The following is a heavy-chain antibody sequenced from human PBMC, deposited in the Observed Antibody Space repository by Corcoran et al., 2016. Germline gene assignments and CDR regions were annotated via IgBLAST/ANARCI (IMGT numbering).Heavy chain of an antibody. J-gene: IGHJ6*02. CDR1: GYTFTGYY. D-gene: IGHD2-2*01. CDR2: INPNSGGT. CDR3: AREMVVPAAQVGYYYYGMDV. V-gene: IGHV1-2*02. Sequence: QVQLVQSGAEVKKPGASVKVSCKASGYTFTGYYMHWVRQAPGQGLEWMGWINPNSGGTNDAQKCQGRVTMNRDTSISRAYMELSRLSSDDTAVYYCAREMVVPAAQVGYYYYGMDVWGQGTTVTVSS.